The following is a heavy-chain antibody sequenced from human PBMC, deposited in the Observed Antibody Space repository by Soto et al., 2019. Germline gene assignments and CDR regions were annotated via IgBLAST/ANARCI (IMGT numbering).Heavy chain of an antibody. D-gene: IGHD3-22*01. CDR3: ARQPEGVRHYYDSSGYYYDY. V-gene: IGHV5-51*01. Sequence: GESLKISCKGSGYSFTSYWIGWVRQMPGKGLEWMGIIYPGDSDTRYSPSFQGQVTISADKSISTAYLQWSSLKASDTAMYYCARQPEGVRHYYDSSGYYYDYWGQGTLVTVSS. J-gene: IGHJ4*02. CDR1: GYSFTSYW. CDR2: IYPGDSDT.